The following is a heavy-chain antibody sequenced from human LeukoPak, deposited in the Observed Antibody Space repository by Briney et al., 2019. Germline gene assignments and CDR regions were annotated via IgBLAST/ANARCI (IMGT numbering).Heavy chain of an antibody. CDR1: GFTFSSYW. D-gene: IGHD5-12*01. Sequence: GGSLRLSCAASGFTFSSYWMHWVRQAPGKGLVWVSRINSDGSNTNYADSVKGRFTISRDNAKSTLYLQMNSLGAEDTAVYYCATTAGYSGYDYWGQGTLVTVSS. CDR3: ATTAGYSGYDY. V-gene: IGHV3-74*01. CDR2: INSDGSNT. J-gene: IGHJ4*02.